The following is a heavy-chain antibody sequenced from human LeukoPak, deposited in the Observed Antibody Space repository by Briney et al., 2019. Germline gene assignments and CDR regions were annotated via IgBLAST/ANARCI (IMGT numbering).Heavy chain of an antibody. CDR2: IYYSGST. J-gene: IGHJ4*02. Sequence: PSETLSLTCTVSGGSISSYYWSWIRQPPGKGLEWIGYIYYSGSTNYNPSLKSRVTISVDTSKNQFSLKLSSVTALDTAIYYCARFNSTYYYYDYWGQGTLVTVSS. V-gene: IGHV4-59*12. CDR1: GGSISSYY. CDR3: ARFNSTYYYYDY. D-gene: IGHD2/OR15-2a*01.